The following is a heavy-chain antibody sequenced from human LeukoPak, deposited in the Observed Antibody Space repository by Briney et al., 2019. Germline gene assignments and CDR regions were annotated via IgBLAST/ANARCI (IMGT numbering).Heavy chain of an antibody. CDR3: ARDPTFYDFWSGYYYYYGMDV. CDR2: IKQDGSEK. V-gene: IGHV3-7*01. D-gene: IGHD3-3*01. J-gene: IGHJ6*02. CDR1: GFTFSSYW. Sequence: SXRLSCAASGFTFSSYWMSWVRQAPGKGLEWVANIKQDGSEKYYVDSVKGRFTISRDNAKNSLYLQMNSLRAEDTAVYYCARDPTFYDFWSGYYYYYGMDVWGQGTTVTVSS.